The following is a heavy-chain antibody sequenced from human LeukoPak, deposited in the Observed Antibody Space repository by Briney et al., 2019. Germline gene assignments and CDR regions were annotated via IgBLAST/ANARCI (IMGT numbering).Heavy chain of an antibody. J-gene: IGHJ4*02. D-gene: IGHD1-1*01. Sequence: GGSLRLSCAASGFTFSSYSMNWVRQAPGKGLEWVAFIRNDGSNDYYADSVKGRFTISRGNSKNNVYLQMHSVRVEDTSIYYCVRDYNWGFDYWGQGTVVAVSS. CDR2: IRNDGSND. V-gene: IGHV3-30*02. CDR3: VRDYNWGFDY. CDR1: GFTFSSYS.